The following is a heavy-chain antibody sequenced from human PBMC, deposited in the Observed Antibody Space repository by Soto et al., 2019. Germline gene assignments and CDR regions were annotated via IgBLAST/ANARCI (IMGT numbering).Heavy chain of an antibody. CDR3: VPSNWFDP. J-gene: IGHJ5*02. V-gene: IGHV4-39*01. CDR2: IYYSGST. Sequence: SETLSLTCTVSGVSISSSSYYWGWIRQPPGKGLEWIGSIYYSGSTYYNPSLKSRVTISVDTSKNQFSLKLSSVTAADTAVYYCVPSNWFDPWGQGTLVTVSS. CDR1: GVSISSSSYY.